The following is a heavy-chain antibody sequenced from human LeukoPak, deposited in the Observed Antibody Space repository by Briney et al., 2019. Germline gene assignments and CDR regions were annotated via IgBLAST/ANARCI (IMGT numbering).Heavy chain of an antibody. J-gene: IGHJ5*02. CDR2: IYYSGST. Sequence: PSQTLSLTCTVSGGSISSGGYYWSWIRQHPGKGLEWIGYIYYSGSTYYNPSLKSRVTISVDTSKNQFSLKLSSVTAADTAVYYCARASAYTHWGFMVRGGRPQNWFDPWGQGTLVTVSS. D-gene: IGHD3-10*01. V-gene: IGHV4-31*03. CDR3: ARASAYTHWGFMVRGGRPQNWFDP. CDR1: GGSISSGGYY.